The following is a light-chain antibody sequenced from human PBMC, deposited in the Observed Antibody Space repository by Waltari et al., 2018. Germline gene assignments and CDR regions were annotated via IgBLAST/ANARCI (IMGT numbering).Light chain of an antibody. V-gene: IGKV4-1*01. CDR1: RSVLYNSNNKNY. Sequence: EIVMTQSPDSLAVYLGERAAIHCKSSRSVLYNSNNKNYLAWYQQKPRQPPKLLINWASSRESGVPDRFSGSGSGTDFTLTISSLQAEDVAVYYCQQYYSSPISFGQGTRLEIK. CDR3: QQYYSSPIS. CDR2: WAS. J-gene: IGKJ5*01.